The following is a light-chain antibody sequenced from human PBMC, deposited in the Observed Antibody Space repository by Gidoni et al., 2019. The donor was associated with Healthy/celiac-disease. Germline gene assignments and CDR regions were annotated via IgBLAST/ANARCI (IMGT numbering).Light chain of an antibody. CDR2: DAS. J-gene: IGKJ4*01. CDR3: QQYNSYNLT. Sequence: DIQLTQSPSTLSASVGDRVTITCRASQSISSWLAWYQQKPGKAPKLLIYDASSLESGVPSRFSGRGSGTEFTLTISSLQPDDFATYYCQQYNSYNLTFGGGTKVEIK. CDR1: QSISSW. V-gene: IGKV1-5*01.